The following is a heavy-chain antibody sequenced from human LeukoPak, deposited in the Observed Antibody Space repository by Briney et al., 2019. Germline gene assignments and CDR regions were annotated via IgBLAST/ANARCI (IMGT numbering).Heavy chain of an antibody. D-gene: IGHD3-10*01. CDR3: VRGWAPRGEKSSFAS. J-gene: IGHJ4*02. CDR1: GASINSDY. V-gene: IGHV4-4*07. CDR2: ILASGST. Sequence: PSETLSLTCTVSGASINSDYWTWVRQVAGKGLEWIGRILASGSTNYNPYLRSRITMSVDTSKNQLSLDLSSVTAADTGVYYCVRGWAPRGEKSSFASWGQGTLVTVSS.